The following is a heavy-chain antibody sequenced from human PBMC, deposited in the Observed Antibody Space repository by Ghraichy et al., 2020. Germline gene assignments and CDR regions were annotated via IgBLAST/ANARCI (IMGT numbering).Heavy chain of an antibody. J-gene: IGHJ4*02. D-gene: IGHD3-22*01. V-gene: IGHV3-11*01. CDR2: ISSSGSTI. CDR1: GFTFSDYY. CDR3: ARELGLDYYDSSGYYSGGTYFDY. Sequence: GGSLRLSCAASGFTFSDYYMSWIRQAPGKGLEWVSYISSSGSTIYYADSVKGRFTIYRDNAKNSLYLQMNSLRAEDTAVYYCARELGLDYYDSSGYYSGGTYFDYRGQGPLVTGSS.